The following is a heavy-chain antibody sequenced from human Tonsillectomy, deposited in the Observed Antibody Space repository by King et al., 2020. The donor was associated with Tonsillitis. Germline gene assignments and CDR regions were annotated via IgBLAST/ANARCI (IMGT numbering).Heavy chain of an antibody. J-gene: IGHJ4*02. Sequence: VQLVQSGAEVKKPGSSVKVSCKASGGTFSSYAISWVRQAPGQGLEWIGRTIPMLGIANFVQKFQGRLTITADKSTSTAYMELSSLTSEDTAVYYCVRSSGGSGGWRFRADYWGQGTLVTVSS. V-gene: IGHV1-69*04. CDR2: TIPMLGIA. D-gene: IGHD3-10*01. CDR3: VRSSGGSGGWRFRADY. CDR1: GGTFSSYA.